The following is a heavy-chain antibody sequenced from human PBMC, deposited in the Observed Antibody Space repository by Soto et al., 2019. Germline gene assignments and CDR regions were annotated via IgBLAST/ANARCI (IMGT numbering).Heavy chain of an antibody. D-gene: IGHD3-10*01. Sequence: GGSLRLSCAASGFTFSSYAMSWVRQAPGKGLEWVSAISGSGGSTYYADSVKGRFTISRDNSKNTLYLQMNSLRAEDTAVYYCAKVGGWDFPFGESGYFDYWGQGTLVTVSS. CDR3: AKVGGWDFPFGESGYFDY. V-gene: IGHV3-23*01. J-gene: IGHJ4*02. CDR1: GFTFSSYA. CDR2: ISGSGGST.